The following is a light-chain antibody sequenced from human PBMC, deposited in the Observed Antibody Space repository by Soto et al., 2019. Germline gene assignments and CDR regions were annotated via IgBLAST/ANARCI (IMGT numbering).Light chain of an antibody. J-gene: IGLJ1*01. CDR2: AVS. V-gene: IGLV2-14*03. CDR1: SSDIGSYNQ. CDR3: ISYTDRQSYL. Sequence: QSALTQPASVSGSPGQSITISCSGTSSDIGSYNQVAWYQQFPGKSPKLMIYAVSDRPPGVSDRFSGSKSGITASLTISGLQTEDEADYYCISYTDRQSYLFGTGTKLTVL.